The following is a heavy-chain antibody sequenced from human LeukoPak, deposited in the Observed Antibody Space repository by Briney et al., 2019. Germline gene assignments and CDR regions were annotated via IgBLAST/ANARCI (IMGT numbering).Heavy chain of an antibody. J-gene: IGHJ4*02. Sequence: SETLSLTCTVSGGSISSYYWSWIRQPPGKGLEWIAYIYYRGSTNYNPSLKSRVTIYVDTSKNQFSLKLSSVTAADTAVYYCARRTTGTGPFDYWGQGTLVTVSS. CDR1: GGSISSYY. V-gene: IGHV4-59*08. CDR3: ARRTTGTGPFDY. D-gene: IGHD1-1*01. CDR2: IYYRGST.